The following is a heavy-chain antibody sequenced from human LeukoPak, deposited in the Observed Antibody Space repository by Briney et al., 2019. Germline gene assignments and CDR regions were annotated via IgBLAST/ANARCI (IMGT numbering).Heavy chain of an antibody. J-gene: IGHJ4*02. CDR3: ATWDSVGYCSSTSCYGY. CDR1: GYTLTELS. V-gene: IGHV1-24*01. Sequence: ASVKVSCKVSGYTLTELSMHVVRQAAGKGLEWMGGFDPEDGETIYAQKFQGRVTMTEDTSTDTAYMELSSLTSEDTAVYYCATWDSVGYCSSTSCYGYWGQGTLVTVSS. D-gene: IGHD2-2*01. CDR2: FDPEDGET.